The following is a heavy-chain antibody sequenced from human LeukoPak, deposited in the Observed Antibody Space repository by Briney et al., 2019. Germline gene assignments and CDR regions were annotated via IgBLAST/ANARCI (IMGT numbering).Heavy chain of an antibody. CDR3: ARVADDFWSGYSH. J-gene: IGHJ4*02. CDR2: INPSGGST. D-gene: IGHD3-3*01. V-gene: IGHV1-46*01. CDR1: GYTFANYA. Sequence: GASVKVSCKASGYTFANYAMNWVRQAPGQGLKWMGIINPSGGSTSYAQKFQGRVTMTRDTSTSTVYMELSSLRSEDTAVYYCARVADDFWSGYSHWGQGTLVTVSS.